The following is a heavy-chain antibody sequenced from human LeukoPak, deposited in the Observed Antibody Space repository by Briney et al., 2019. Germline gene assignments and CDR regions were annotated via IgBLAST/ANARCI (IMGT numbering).Heavy chain of an antibody. Sequence: GGSLRLSCAASGFTFSSYAMHWVRQAPGKGLEWVAVISYDGSNKYYADSVKGRFTISRDNSKNTLYLQMNSLRAEDTAVYYCARERNDFWSGYSDSDDYWGQGTLVTVSS. CDR1: GFTFSSYA. CDR3: ARERNDFWSGYSDSDDY. D-gene: IGHD3-3*01. J-gene: IGHJ4*02. CDR2: ISYDGSNK. V-gene: IGHV3-30-3*01.